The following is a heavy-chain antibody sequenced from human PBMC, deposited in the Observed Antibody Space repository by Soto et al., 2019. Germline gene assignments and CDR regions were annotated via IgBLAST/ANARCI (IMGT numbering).Heavy chain of an antibody. V-gene: IGHV1-69*13. CDR3: ARDSYSNSWYWNGV. D-gene: IGHD6-13*01. CDR2: IIPIFGTA. CDR1: GGTLSGYA. J-gene: IGHJ6*02. Sequence: VASVKVSCKASGGTLSGYASSWVRQAPGQGLEWMGGIIPIFGTANYAQKFQGRVTITADESTSTAYMELSSLRSEDTAVYYCARDSYSNSWYWNGVWGQGTTVTVS.